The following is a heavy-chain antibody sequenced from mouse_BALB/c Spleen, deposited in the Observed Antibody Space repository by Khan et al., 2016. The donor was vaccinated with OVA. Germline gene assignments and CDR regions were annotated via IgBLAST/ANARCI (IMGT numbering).Heavy chain of an antibody. CDR1: GYSITSDYA. CDR2: ISYSGST. Sequence: EVQLQESGPGLVKPSQSLSLTCTVTGYSITSDYAWNWIRQFPGNKLEWMGYISYSGSTNYNPVLKSGISITRDTSKNQFFLQLNSVTTEDTATYYCARDGSRYNYAMDYWGQGTSVTVSS. V-gene: IGHV3-2*02. D-gene: IGHD2-3*01. J-gene: IGHJ4*01. CDR3: ARDGSRYNYAMDY.